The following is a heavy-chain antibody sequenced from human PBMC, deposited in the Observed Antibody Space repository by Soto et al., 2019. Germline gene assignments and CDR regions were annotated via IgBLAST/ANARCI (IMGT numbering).Heavy chain of an antibody. D-gene: IGHD3-3*01. V-gene: IGHV3-23*05. CDR1: GVTFSTYA. Sequence: EVQLLDSGGGLVQPGGSLRLSRAVSGVTFSTYAMTWVRQAPGRGLEWVSTIDSGGTDTFYADSVKGRFTISRDNSKRSLYLQMDSLRAEDTAIYYCAKGRGAIYPPSRVFDIGGQGTMVVVSS. CDR3: AKGRGAIYPPSRVFDI. J-gene: IGHJ3*02. CDR2: IDSGGTDT.